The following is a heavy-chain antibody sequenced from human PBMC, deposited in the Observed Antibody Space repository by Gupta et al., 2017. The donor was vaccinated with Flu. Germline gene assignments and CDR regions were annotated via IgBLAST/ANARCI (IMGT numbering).Heavy chain of an antibody. J-gene: IGHJ5*02. CDR1: GGSFSGYY. D-gene: IGHD6-19*01. CDR2: INHSGST. V-gene: IGHV4-34*01. Sequence: QVQLQQWGAGLLKPSETLSLTCAVYGGSFSGYYWSWIRQPPGKGLEWIGEINHSGSTNYNPSLKSRVTTSADTSKNQFSLKLSSVTAADTAVYYCARSTVAGSESNWFDHWGQGTLVTVSS. CDR3: ARSTVAGSESNWFDH.